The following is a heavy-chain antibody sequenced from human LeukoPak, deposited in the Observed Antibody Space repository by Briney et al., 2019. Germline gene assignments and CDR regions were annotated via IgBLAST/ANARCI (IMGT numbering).Heavy chain of an antibody. J-gene: IGHJ2*01. Sequence: GASVKVSCKASGYTFTSYGISWVRQAPGQGLEWMGWINPNSGGTNYAQKFQGRVTMTRDTSISTAYMELSSLRSDDTAVYYCARGSPSYAQWHFDLWGRGTLVTVSS. D-gene: IGHD2/OR15-2a*01. V-gene: IGHV1-2*02. CDR1: GYTFTSYG. CDR2: INPNSGGT. CDR3: ARGSPSYAQWHFDL.